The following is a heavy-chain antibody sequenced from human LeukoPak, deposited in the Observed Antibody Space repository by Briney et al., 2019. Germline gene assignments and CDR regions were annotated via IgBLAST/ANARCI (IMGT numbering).Heavy chain of an antibody. CDR2: IYSGGNT. J-gene: IGHJ4*02. CDR1: GFTVSNNY. Sequence: GGSLRLSCAASGFTVSNNYMSWVRQAPGKGLEWVSVIYSGGNTYYADSVKGRFTTSRDNSKNTLYLQMNSLRGEDTAVYYCARDETGTLDYWGQGTLVTVSS. D-gene: IGHD1-1*01. CDR3: ARDETGTLDY. V-gene: IGHV3-66*02.